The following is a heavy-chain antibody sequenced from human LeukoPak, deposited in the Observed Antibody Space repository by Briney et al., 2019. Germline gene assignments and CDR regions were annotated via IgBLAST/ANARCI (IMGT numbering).Heavy chain of an antibody. CDR1: GFTFSSYW. Sequence: GGSLRLSCAASGFTFSSYWMSWVRQAPGKGLEWMANIKQDGFEKYYVDSVKGRFTISRDNAKNSLFLQVNSLRAEDTAVYYCARDLGPHYSSSSETFDYWGQGTLVTVSS. V-gene: IGHV3-7*01. CDR2: IKQDGFEK. D-gene: IGHD6-6*01. J-gene: IGHJ4*02. CDR3: ARDLGPHYSSSSETFDY.